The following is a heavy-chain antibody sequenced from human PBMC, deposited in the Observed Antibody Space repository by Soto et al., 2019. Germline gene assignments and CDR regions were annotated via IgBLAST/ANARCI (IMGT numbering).Heavy chain of an antibody. J-gene: IGHJ4*02. CDR2: ISYDGSNK. CDR3: LDPHFDY. V-gene: IGHV3-30-3*01. CDR1: GFTFSSYA. Sequence: GGSLRLSCAASGFTFSSYAMHWVRQAPGKGLEWVAVISYDGSNKYYADSVKGRFTISRDNSKNTLYLQMNSLRAEDTAVYYCLDPHFDYWGQGTPVTVSS. D-gene: IGHD1-1*01.